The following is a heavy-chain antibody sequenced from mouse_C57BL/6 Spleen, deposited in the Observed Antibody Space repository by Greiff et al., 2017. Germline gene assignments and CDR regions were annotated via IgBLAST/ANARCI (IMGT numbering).Heavy chain of an antibody. Sequence: QVQLQQPGAELVRPGSSVKLSCKASGYTFTSYWMDWVKQRPGQGLEWIGNIYPSDSETHYNQKFKDKATLTVDKSSITAYMQLSSLTSEDSAVYYCARLSTMVTGDYWGQGTTLTVSS. CDR3: ARLSTMVTGDY. J-gene: IGHJ2*01. V-gene: IGHV1-61*01. D-gene: IGHD2-2*01. CDR1: GYTFTSYW. CDR2: IYPSDSET.